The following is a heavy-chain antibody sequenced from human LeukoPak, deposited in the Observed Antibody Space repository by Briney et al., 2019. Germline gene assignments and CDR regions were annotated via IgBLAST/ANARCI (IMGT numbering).Heavy chain of an antibody. V-gene: IGHV4-34*01. CDR3: ARRTFGGSGSYYKVDYYYYMDV. CDR2: INHSGST. CDR1: GGSFSGYY. J-gene: IGHJ6*03. Sequence: SETLSLTCAVYGGSFSGYYWSWIRQPPGKGLEWIGEINHSGSTNYNPSLKSRVTISVDTSKNQFSLKLSSVTAADTAVYYCARRTFGGSGSYYKVDYYYYMDVWGKGTTVTVSS. D-gene: IGHD3-10*01.